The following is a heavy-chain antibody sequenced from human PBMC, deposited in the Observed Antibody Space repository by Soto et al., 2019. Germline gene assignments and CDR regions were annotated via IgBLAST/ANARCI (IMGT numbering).Heavy chain of an antibody. CDR1: GGSFSGYY. V-gene: IGHV4-34*01. CDR2: INHSGST. J-gene: IGHJ4*02. D-gene: IGHD3-10*01. CDR3: ARLRITMVRGVPRYFDY. Sequence: PSETLSLTCAVYGGSFSGYYWSWIRQPPGKGLEWIGEINHSGSTNYNPSLKSRVTISVDTSKNQFSLKLSSVTAVDTAVYYCARLRITMVRGVPRYFDYWGQGTLVTVSS.